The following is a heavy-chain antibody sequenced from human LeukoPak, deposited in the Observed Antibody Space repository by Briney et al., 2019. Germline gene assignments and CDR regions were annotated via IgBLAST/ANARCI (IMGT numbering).Heavy chain of an antibody. CDR1: GGSISSSSHY. J-gene: IGHJ4*02. CDR3: ARLYCSAGSCYLDN. V-gene: IGHV4-39*01. CDR2: IYYSGTT. Sequence: SETLSLTCTVSGGSISSSSHYWGWIRQPPGKGLEWIGSIYYSGTTYYNPSLKSRVTISVDTSKNQFSLRLSSMTTADTAVYYSARLYCSAGSCYLDNWGQGTLVTVSS. D-gene: IGHD2-15*01.